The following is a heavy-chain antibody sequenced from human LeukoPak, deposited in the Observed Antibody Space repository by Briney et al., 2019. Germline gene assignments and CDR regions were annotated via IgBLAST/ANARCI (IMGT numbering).Heavy chain of an antibody. CDR1: GFTFSSYA. V-gene: IGHV3-23*01. D-gene: IGHD3-9*01. J-gene: IGHJ4*02. CDR2: IGASGGST. Sequence: GSLRLSCATSGFTFSSYAMSWIRQAPGKGLEWVSGIGASGGSTYYADSVKGRFTISRDNSKNTLYLQMNSLRTEDTAVYYCAKAEGYDILTGLDYWGQGTLVTVSS. CDR3: AKAEGYDILTGLDY.